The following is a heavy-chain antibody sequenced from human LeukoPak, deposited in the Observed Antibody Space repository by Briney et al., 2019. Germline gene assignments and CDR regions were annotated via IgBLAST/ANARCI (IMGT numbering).Heavy chain of an antibody. V-gene: IGHV3-7*02. CDR2: IKHDGSEK. CDR3: ARWGRVGGDGVYYCGIDV. CDR1: GLIFSRYW. J-gene: IGHJ6*02. D-gene: IGHD5-24*01. Sequence: GGSLRLSCAASGLIFSRYWMSWVRQAPGKGLEWVANIKHDGSEKYYVDSVKVRFTISRDNSKNTLDLEMNSLRSEDTAIYYCARWGRVGGDGVYYCGIDVWGQGTTVTVSS.